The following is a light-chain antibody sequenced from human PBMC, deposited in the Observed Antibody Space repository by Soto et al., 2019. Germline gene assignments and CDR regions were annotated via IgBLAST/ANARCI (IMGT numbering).Light chain of an antibody. CDR1: QSVSSSY. Sequence: EIVLTQSPGTLSLSPGERATLSCRASQSVSSSYLVWYQQKPGQAPRLLIYGASSRATGIPDRFSGSGSGTEFTLTISRLEPEDFAVYYCHQYGSSPYTFGQGTKLEIK. CDR2: GAS. V-gene: IGKV3-20*01. CDR3: HQYGSSPYT. J-gene: IGKJ2*01.